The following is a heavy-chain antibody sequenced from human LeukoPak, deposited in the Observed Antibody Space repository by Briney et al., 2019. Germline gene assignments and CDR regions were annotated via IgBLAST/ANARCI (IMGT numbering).Heavy chain of an antibody. CDR3: AKDQGIQLWLKYFQH. D-gene: IGHD5-18*01. CDR2: IHYNGDST. Sequence: GGSLRLSCAASGFTLSNYAMSRVRQAPGQGLEWVSSIHYNGDSTYYADSVKGRFTISRDNSKSTLYLQMNSLRAEDTAVYYCAKDQGIQLWLKYFQHWGQGTLVTVSS. V-gene: IGHV3-23*01. CDR1: GFTLSNYA. J-gene: IGHJ1*01.